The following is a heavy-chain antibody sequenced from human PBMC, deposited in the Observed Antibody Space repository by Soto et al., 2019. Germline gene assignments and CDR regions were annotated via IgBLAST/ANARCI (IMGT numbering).Heavy chain of an antibody. Sequence: ASVKVSCKASGGTFSSYAISWVRQAPGQGLEWMGGIIPIFGTANYAQKFQGRVTITADKSTSTAYMELSSLRSEDTAVDYWARSPLAVVVVAGLGFDSWGQGTMVTVSS. CDR1: GGTFSSYA. D-gene: IGHD2-15*01. CDR2: IIPIFGTA. CDR3: ARSPLAVVVVAGLGFDS. V-gene: IGHV1-69*06. J-gene: IGHJ3*02.